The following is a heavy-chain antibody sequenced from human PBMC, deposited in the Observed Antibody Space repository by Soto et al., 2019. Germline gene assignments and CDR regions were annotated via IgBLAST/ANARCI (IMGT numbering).Heavy chain of an antibody. CDR2: MNPNTGNT. J-gene: IGHJ5*02. CDR3: TRAPWFDP. Sequence: ASVKVSCKTYGYNFISYDINWVRQAPGQGLEWMGWMNPNTGNTAYSQNFQGRVTMTRNTSITTAYMELNSLRSDDTAVYYCTRAPWFDPWGQGTLVTVLL. V-gene: IGHV1-8*01. CDR1: GYNFISYD.